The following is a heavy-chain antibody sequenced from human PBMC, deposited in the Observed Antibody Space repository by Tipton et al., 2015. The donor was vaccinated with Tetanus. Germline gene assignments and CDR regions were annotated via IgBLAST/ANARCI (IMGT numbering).Heavy chain of an antibody. Sequence: TLSLTCTVSGGSISSYYWSWIRQPAGKGLEWIGRIYTSGSTNYNPSLKSRVTMSVDTSKNQFSLKLSSVTAADTAVYYCARDGHYCSSTSCYANWFDPWGQGTLVTVSS. CDR1: GGSISSYY. CDR2: IYTSGST. CDR3: ARDGHYCSSTSCYANWFDP. D-gene: IGHD2-2*01. V-gene: IGHV4-4*07. J-gene: IGHJ5*02.